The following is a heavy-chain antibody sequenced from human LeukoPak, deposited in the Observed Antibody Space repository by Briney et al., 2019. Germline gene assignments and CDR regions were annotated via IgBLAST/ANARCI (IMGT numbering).Heavy chain of an antibody. CDR2: IYYSGST. D-gene: IGHD1-14*01. CDR1: GGSISSYY. J-gene: IGHJ6*03. V-gene: IGHV4-59*01. Sequence: SSETLSLTCTVSGGSISSYYWSWIRQPPGKGLEWIGYIYYSGSTNYNPSLKSRVTISVDTSKNQFSLKLSSVTAADTAVYYCARGKIGSRRAYYYHYMDVWGKETTVTVSS. CDR3: ARGKIGSRRAYYYHYMDV.